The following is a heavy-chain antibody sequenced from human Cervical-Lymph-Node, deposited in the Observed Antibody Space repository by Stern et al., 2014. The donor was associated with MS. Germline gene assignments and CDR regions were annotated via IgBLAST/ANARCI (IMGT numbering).Heavy chain of an antibody. CDR1: GDTFSNYA. J-gene: IGHJ4*02. V-gene: IGHV1-69*01. D-gene: IGHD4-11*01. Sequence: VQLVQSGSEVKKPGSSVKVSCKPSGDTFSNYALSWVRQAPGQGLEWVGGIIPFFGATRYAQKFQGRVTITPEESTGTAFMELSDLTSDDTAVYYCALRRSYYVYWGQGTLITVSS. CDR3: ALRRSYYVY. CDR2: IIPFFGAT.